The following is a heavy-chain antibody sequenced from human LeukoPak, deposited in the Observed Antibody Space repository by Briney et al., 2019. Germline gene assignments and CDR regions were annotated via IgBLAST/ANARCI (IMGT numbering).Heavy chain of an antibody. CDR3: ARSQTGTYSQPPDY. Sequence: TSVKVSCKASGHNFNGHMHWVRQAPGQGLEWMGHMSPNNGGTNFAQKFQGRVTMTRDTSISTAYMDLSRLRSDDTAAYYCARSQTGTYSQPPDYWGQGTLVTVSS. D-gene: IGHD1-26*01. V-gene: IGHV1-2*06. CDR1: GHNFNGH. CDR2: MSPNNGGT. J-gene: IGHJ4*02.